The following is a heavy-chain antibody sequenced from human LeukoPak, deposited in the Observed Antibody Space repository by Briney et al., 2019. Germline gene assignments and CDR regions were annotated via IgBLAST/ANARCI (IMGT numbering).Heavy chain of an antibody. V-gene: IGHV3-7*03. D-gene: IGHD5-18*01. CDR1: GFIFSSQW. Sequence: PGGSLRLSCEASGFIFSSQWMSWVRQAPGKGLEWVANIKRDGSETYYVNSVKGRFTISRDNAKNSLFLQMNSPRVEDTAVYYCASLDTAMVTWRDNWGQGTLVTVSS. J-gene: IGHJ4*02. CDR2: IKRDGSET. CDR3: ASLDTAMVTWRDN.